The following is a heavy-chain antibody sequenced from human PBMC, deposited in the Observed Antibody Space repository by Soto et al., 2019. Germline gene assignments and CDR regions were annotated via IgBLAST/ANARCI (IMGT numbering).Heavy chain of an antibody. J-gene: IGHJ4*02. V-gene: IGHV1-3*01. Sequence: ASVKVSCKASGYTFTSYAMHWVRQAPGQRLEWMGWINAGNGNTKYSQKFQGRVTITRDTSASTAYMELSSLRSENTAVYYCAGGVNYYDSSGQGAFDYWGQGTLVTVSS. CDR3: AGGVNYYDSSGQGAFDY. CDR1: GYTFTSYA. D-gene: IGHD3-22*01. CDR2: INAGNGNT.